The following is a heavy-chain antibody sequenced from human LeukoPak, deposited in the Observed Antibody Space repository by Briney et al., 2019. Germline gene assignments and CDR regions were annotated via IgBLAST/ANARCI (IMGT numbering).Heavy chain of an antibody. D-gene: IGHD1-14*01. CDR3: VKGTPISRFSPGDV. CDR2: ISWNSATI. V-gene: IGHV3-9*02. Sequence: GRSLRLSCAASGFTSDDYAMHWVRQAPGKGLEWVSHISWNSATIGYADSVKGRFTISRDNAKNSLYLQMNSLRPEDTALYYCVKGTPISRFSPGDVWGQGTTVTVSS. J-gene: IGHJ6*02. CDR1: GFTSDDYA.